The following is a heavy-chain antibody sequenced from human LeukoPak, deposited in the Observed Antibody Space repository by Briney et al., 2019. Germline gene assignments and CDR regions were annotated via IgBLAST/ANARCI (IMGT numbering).Heavy chain of an antibody. J-gene: IGHJ4*02. CDR3: ARGQMATMKGFDY. Sequence: SVKVSCKASGGTFSSYAISWVRQAPGQGLEWMGRIIPIFGIANYAQKFQGRVTITADKSTTTAYMELSSLRSEATAVYYCARGQMATMKGFDYWGQGTLVTVSS. CDR1: GGTFSSYA. V-gene: IGHV1-69*04. CDR2: IIPIFGIA. D-gene: IGHD5-24*01.